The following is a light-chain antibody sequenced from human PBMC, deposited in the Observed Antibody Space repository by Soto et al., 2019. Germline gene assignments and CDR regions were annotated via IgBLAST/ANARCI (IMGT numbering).Light chain of an antibody. V-gene: IGKV2-28*01. CDR3: MQALQSPRT. Sequence: DIVMTQSPLSLPVTPGEPASISCRSSQSLLHSNGYNYLDWYLQKPGQSPQLLIYLGSNRASGVPDRVSDSGSGTDFTLKISRVEAEDVGVYYCMQALQSPRTFGQGTKVEIK. CDR2: LGS. J-gene: IGKJ1*01. CDR1: QSLLHSNGYNY.